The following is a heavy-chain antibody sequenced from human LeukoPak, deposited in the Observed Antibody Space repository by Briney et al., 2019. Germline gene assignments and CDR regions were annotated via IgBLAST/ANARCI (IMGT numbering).Heavy chain of an antibody. CDR1: GFTFSSYS. D-gene: IGHD6-13*01. CDR2: ISSSSSYI. J-gene: IGHJ4*02. CDR3: ARLSIAAAEYYFDY. V-gene: IGHV3-21*01. Sequence: GGSLRLSCAASGFTFSSYSMNWVRQAPGKGLEWVSSISSSSSYIYYADSVKGRFTISRDNAKNSLYLQMNSLRAGDTAVYYCARLSIAAAEYYFDYWGQGTLVTVSS.